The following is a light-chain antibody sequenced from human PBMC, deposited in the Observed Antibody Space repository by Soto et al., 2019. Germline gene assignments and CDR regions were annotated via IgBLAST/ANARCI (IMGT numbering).Light chain of an antibody. CDR3: SSYAGSDNSI. J-gene: IGLJ2*01. V-gene: IGLV2-8*01. Sequence: QSALTQPPSASGSPGQSVTISCTGTISDIGGYNYVSWYQQHPGKAPKLMIYEVTKRPPGVPDRFSGSKSGNTASLTVSGIQSEDEADYYCSSYAGSDNSIFGGGTKLTV. CDR1: ISDIGGYNY. CDR2: EVT.